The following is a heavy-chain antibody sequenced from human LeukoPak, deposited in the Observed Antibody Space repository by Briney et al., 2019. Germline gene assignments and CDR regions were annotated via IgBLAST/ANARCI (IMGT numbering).Heavy chain of an antibody. D-gene: IGHD6-19*01. Sequence: SETLSLTCAVYGGSFSGYYWSWIRQPPGKGLEWIGEINHSGSTNYNPSLKSRVTISVDTSKNQFSLKLSSVTAADTAVYYCAKEQYSSGWYNFDYWGQGTLVTVSS. V-gene: IGHV4-34*01. CDR2: INHSGST. CDR1: GGSFSGYY. J-gene: IGHJ4*02. CDR3: AKEQYSSGWYNFDY.